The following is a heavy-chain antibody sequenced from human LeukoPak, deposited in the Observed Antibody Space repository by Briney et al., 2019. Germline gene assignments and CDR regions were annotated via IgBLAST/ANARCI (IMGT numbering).Heavy chain of an antibody. CDR1: GFTFSDYY. D-gene: IGHD1-26*01. Sequence: GGSLRLSCAASGFTFSDYYMNWIRQAPGKGLEWVSYISSSGHILYYVDSVKGRFTISRDNANNSLYLQMNSLRAEDTAVYYCARTVSGSYAAYYFDYWGQGTLVTVSS. CDR2: ISSSGHIL. CDR3: ARTVSGSYAAYYFDY. J-gene: IGHJ4*02. V-gene: IGHV3-11*04.